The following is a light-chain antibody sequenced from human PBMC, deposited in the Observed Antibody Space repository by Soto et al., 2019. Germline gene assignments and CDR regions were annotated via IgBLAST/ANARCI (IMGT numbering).Light chain of an antibody. CDR2: GAS. V-gene: IGKV3-15*01. J-gene: IGKJ5*01. Sequence: EIVMTQSPATLSVSPGERATLSCRASQSVSSNLAWYQQKPGQAPSLLIYGASTRATSIPARFSGSGSGTEFSLRISSLQSEDFAVYYCQQYNSWPPITFGQGTRLEIK. CDR1: QSVSSN. CDR3: QQYNSWPPIT.